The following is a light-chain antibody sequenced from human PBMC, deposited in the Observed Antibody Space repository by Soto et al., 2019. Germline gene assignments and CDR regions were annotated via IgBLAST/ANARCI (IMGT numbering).Light chain of an antibody. J-gene: IGKJ1*01. Sequence: EIVLTQSPATLSLSPGERATLSCRVNQSVSSYLAWSQQKPGQAPRLLIDDASDRATGIPVRFSGSGSGKDFTLTISSLEPEDIAIDYCQQRTNWPPSWTFGQGTKVEIK. CDR1: QSVSSY. CDR3: QQRTNWPPSWT. V-gene: IGKV3-11*01. CDR2: DAS.